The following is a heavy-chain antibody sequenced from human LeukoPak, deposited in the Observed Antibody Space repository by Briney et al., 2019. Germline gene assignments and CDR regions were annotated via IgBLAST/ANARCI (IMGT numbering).Heavy chain of an antibody. J-gene: IGHJ4*02. CDR1: GFTFSSYA. CDR2: ISGSGGST. CDR3: AKDFGLAPYDY. Sequence: GGSLRLSCAASGFTFSSYAMGWVRQAPGKGLEWVSAISGSGGSTYYADSVKGRFTISRDNSKNTLYLQMNSLRAEGTAVYYCAKDFGLAPYDYWGQGALVTVSS. V-gene: IGHV3-23*01. D-gene: IGHD3-10*01.